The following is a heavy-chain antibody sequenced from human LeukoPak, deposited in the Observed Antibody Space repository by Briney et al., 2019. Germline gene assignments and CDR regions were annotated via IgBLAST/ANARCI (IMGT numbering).Heavy chain of an antibody. D-gene: IGHD1-26*01. V-gene: IGHV4-59*01. CDR2: VSYSGST. J-gene: IGHJ5*02. Sequence: SETLSLTCTVSGGSITSYYWSWIRQPPGKGLEWIGYVSYSGSTNYNPSLKSRVTISVDTSKKHFSLRLSSVTAADTAVYYCARDVRATSNWFDPWGQGTLVTVSS. CDR1: GGSITSYY. CDR3: ARDVRATSNWFDP.